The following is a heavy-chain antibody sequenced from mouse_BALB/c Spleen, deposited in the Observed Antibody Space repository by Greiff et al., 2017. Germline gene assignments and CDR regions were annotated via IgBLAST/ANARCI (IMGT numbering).Heavy chain of an antibody. CDR2: IWAGGST. J-gene: IGHJ2*01. CDR3: ARVVRYGRVATGDFDD. V-gene: IGHV2-9*02. Sequence: QVQLQQLGPGLVALSQSLSITCTVPGFSLPSYGVPWVRQPPGKGLEWLGVIWAGGSTNYNSALMSRLSISKDNSKSQVFLTMNSLQTDDTAMYYCARVVRYGRVATGDFDDWGEGTTLTVSS. D-gene: IGHD1-1*01. CDR1: GFSLPSYG.